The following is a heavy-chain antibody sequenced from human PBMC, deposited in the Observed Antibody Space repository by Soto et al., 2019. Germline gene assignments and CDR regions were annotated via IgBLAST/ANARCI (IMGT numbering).Heavy chain of an antibody. J-gene: IGHJ4*02. CDR3: LKDAHNGSIDD. V-gene: IGHV3-9*01. Sequence: VQVVASGGGLVQPGRSLRLSCAASGFRFEQYVMHWVRQGPGKGLECVSTVSPTGDTVAYADSVEGRFTVSRDNAKNTLYLQMNGLKGDDTALYYCLKDAHNGSIDDWGQGTLVTVSS. D-gene: IGHD3-10*01. CDR1: GFRFEQYV. CDR2: VSPTGDTV.